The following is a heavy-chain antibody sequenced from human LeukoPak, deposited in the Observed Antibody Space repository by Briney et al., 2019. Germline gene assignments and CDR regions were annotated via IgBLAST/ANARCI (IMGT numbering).Heavy chain of an antibody. CDR2: IYYSGST. Sequence: SETLSLTCTVSGGSISSYYWSWIRQPPGKGLEWIGYIYYSGSTNYNPSLKSRVTISVDTSKNQFSLKLSSVTAADTAVYYCARGRDCNSASCYTGVWFDPWGQGTLVTVSS. V-gene: IGHV4-59*01. D-gene: IGHD2-2*02. CDR3: ARGRDCNSASCYTGVWFDP. J-gene: IGHJ5*02. CDR1: GGSISSYY.